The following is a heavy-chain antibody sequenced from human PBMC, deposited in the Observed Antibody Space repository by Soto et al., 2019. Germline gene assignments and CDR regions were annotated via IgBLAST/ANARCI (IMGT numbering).Heavy chain of an antibody. V-gene: IGHV1-24*01. J-gene: IGHJ4*02. D-gene: IGHD6-19*01. CDR1: GYTFTSYD. CDR3: ATDRYSSGWSY. Sequence: ASVKVSCKASGYTFTSYDINCVRQATGQGLEWMGGFDPEDGETIYAQKFQGRVTMTEDTSTDTAYMELSSLRSEDTAVYYCATDRYSSGWSYWGQGTLVTVSS. CDR2: FDPEDGET.